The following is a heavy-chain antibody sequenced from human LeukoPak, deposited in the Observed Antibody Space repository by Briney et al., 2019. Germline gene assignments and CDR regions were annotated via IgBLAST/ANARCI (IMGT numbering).Heavy chain of an antibody. V-gene: IGHV3-64*01. CDR1: GFTFSDYA. CDR3: AKSPTLHILTIDY. Sequence: GGSLRLSCAASGFTFSDYAMHWVRQAPGKELEYVSAISSNGGSIHYANSVKGRFTISRDNSKNTLYLQMDSLRAEDTAVYYCAKSPTLHILTIDYWGQGILVTVSS. CDR2: ISSNGGSI. J-gene: IGHJ4*02. D-gene: IGHD3-9*01.